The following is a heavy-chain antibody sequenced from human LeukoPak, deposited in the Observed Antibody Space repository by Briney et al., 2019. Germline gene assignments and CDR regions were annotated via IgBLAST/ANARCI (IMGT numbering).Heavy chain of an antibody. Sequence: SVKVSCKASGGTFSSYAISWVRQAPGQGLEWMGGSIPIFGTANYAQKFQGRVTITADKSTSTAYMELSSLRSEDTAVYYCARRGITMVRDPHGGWFDPWGQGTLVTVSS. J-gene: IGHJ5*02. V-gene: IGHV1-69*06. CDR3: ARRGITMVRDPHGGWFDP. CDR1: GGTFSSYA. CDR2: SIPIFGTA. D-gene: IGHD3-10*01.